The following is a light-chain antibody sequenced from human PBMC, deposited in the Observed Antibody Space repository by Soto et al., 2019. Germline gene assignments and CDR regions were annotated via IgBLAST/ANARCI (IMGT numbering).Light chain of an antibody. V-gene: IGKV1-5*03. CDR3: QQYHSYPRT. CDR1: QSISSW. Sequence: DIQMTQSPSTLSASVGDRVTITCRASQSISSWLAWYQQKPGKAPKLLIYKASSLESGVPSRFSGSGSGTEFTLTISSLQPDDFANYYCQQYHSYPRTFGQGTKVEIK. CDR2: KAS. J-gene: IGKJ1*01.